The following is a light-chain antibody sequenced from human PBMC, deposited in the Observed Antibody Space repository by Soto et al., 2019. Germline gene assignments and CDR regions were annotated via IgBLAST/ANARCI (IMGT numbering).Light chain of an antibody. J-gene: IGKJ5*01. CDR1: QGVSSH. V-gene: IGKV1-9*01. CDR3: QHLNGYPIT. Sequence: IQLTQFPSSLSASVGDRVTITCRASQGVSSHLAWHQQKPGKAPKLLIYEVSTLQSGVPSRFSGSGSGTDFALTISSLQPEDFATYYCQHLNGYPITFGQGTRREIK. CDR2: EVS.